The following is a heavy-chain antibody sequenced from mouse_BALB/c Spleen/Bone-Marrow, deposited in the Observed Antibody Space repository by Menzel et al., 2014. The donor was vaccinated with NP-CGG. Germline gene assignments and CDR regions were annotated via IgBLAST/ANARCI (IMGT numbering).Heavy chain of an antibody. CDR1: GYTLTDYW. D-gene: IGHD3-3*01. Sequence: QVQLQQSGAELVMPGASVKMSCKASGYTLTDYWMHWVKQRPGQGLEWIGAIDTSDSYTSYNQKFKGKATLTVDESSSTAYMQLSSLASEDSAVYYCARGARWCFDVWGAGTTVTVSS. CDR3: ARGARWCFDV. CDR2: IDTSDSYT. V-gene: IGHV1-69*01. J-gene: IGHJ1*01.